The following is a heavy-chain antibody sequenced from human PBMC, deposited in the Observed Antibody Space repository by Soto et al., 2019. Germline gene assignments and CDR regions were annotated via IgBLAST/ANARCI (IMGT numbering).Heavy chain of an antibody. CDR2: IYYIGST. CDR1: GGSISSGGYY. Sequence: QVQLQESGPGLVKPSQTLSLTCTVSGGSISSGGYYWNWIRQHPGKGLEWIGYIYYIGSTYYNPSLXSXXTISLDTSKNQSSLRLSSVTAADTAVYYCARSVFPWGQGTLVTVSS. V-gene: IGHV4-31*03. J-gene: IGHJ5*02. CDR3: ARSVFP.